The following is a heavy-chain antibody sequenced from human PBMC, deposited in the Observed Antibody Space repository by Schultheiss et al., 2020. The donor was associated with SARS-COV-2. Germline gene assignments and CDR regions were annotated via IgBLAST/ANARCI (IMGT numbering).Heavy chain of an antibody. J-gene: IGHJ4*02. CDR1: GFTVSSNY. CDR2: ISSSGSTI. CDR3: ARLELSLSAFDY. V-gene: IGHV3-11*01. Sequence: GGSLRLSCAASGFTVSSNYMSWIRQAPGKGLEWVSYISSSGSTIYYADSVKGRFTISRDNAKNSLYLQMNSLRAEDTAVYYCARLELSLSAFDYWGQGTLVTVSS. D-gene: IGHD3-16*02.